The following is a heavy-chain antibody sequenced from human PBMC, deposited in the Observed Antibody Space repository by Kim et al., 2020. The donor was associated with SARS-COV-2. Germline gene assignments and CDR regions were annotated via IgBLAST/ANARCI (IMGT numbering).Heavy chain of an antibody. CDR2: IYHSGST. V-gene: IGHV4-4*02. Sequence: SETLSLTCAVSGGSISSSNWWSWVRQPPGKGLEWIGEIYHSGSTNYNPSLKSRVTISVDKSKNQFSLKLSSVTAADTAVYYCAGEEPGGSSGWYQGSAFDIWGQGTRVTVAS. CDR3: AGEEPGGSSGWYQGSAFDI. J-gene: IGHJ3*02. CDR1: GGSISSSNW. D-gene: IGHD6-19*01.